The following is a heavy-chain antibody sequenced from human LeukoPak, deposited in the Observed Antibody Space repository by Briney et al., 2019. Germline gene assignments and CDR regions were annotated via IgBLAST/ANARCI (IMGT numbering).Heavy chain of an antibody. J-gene: IGHJ4*02. CDR1: GFTFRSYE. V-gene: IGHV3-48*03. Sequence: GGSLRLSCEDSGFTFRSYEMNWVRQAPGKGLEWIAYLSSSGSAFSYADSVKGRFSIARDNAKNSVYLEMNSLRADDTAVYYCARSARLMKGVVEVTALDDWGQGTLVTVSS. CDR3: ARSARLMKGVVEVTALDD. D-gene: IGHD3-3*01. CDR2: LSSSGSAF.